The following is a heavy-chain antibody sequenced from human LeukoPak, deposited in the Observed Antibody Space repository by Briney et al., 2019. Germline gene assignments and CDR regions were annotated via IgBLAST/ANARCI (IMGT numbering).Heavy chain of an antibody. CDR2: INHSGST. CDR3: ARGSDKEDAFDI. J-gene: IGHJ3*02. D-gene: IGHD3-22*01. V-gene: IGHV4-34*01. Sequence: SETLSLTCAVYGGSFSGYYWSWIRQPPGKGLEWIGEINHSGSTNYNPSLKSRVTISVDTSKNQFSLKLSSVTAADTAVYYCARGSDKEDAFDIWGQGTMVTVSS. CDR1: GGSFSGYY.